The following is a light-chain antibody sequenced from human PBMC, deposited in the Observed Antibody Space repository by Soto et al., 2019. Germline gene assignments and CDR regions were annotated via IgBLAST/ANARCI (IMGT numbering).Light chain of an antibody. Sequence: EILMTQSQATLSFSPGERATLSCRASQRISSNVAWYQQKPGQAPRLLIYGASTRATGVPARFSGGGSGTEFTLTISSLQSEDSAVYYCQQYGASPFTFGPGTRVEI. J-gene: IGKJ3*01. CDR1: QRISSN. V-gene: IGKV3-15*01. CDR3: QQYGASPFT. CDR2: GAS.